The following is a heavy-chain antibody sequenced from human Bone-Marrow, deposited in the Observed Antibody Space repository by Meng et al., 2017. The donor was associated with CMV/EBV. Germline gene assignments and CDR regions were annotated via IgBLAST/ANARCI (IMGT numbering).Heavy chain of an antibody. D-gene: IGHD3-22*01. CDR3: ALSGYHYYFDH. Sequence: SVKVSCKASGYTFTSYYMSWVRQAPGQGPEWMGRIIPVFGTAKYAQNFQGRVTITMDESTSTAYMELRNLRSEDTAVYYCALSGYHYYFDHWGQGTPVTVSS. J-gene: IGHJ4*02. CDR2: IIPVFGTA. V-gene: IGHV1-69*05. CDR1: GYTFTSYY.